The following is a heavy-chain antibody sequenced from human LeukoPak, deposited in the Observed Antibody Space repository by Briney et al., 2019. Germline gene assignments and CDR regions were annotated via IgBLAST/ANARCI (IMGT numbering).Heavy chain of an antibody. Sequence: GGSLRLSCAASGFTFSSYSMNWVRQAPGKGLECVSSISSSSSYIYYADSVKGRFTISRDNAKNSLYLQMNSLRAEDTAVYYCAREMGAGYYYYYGMDVWGKGTTVTVSS. V-gene: IGHV3-21*01. CDR3: AREMGAGYYYYYGMDV. CDR2: ISSSSSYI. J-gene: IGHJ6*04. D-gene: IGHD4/OR15-4a*01. CDR1: GFTFSSYS.